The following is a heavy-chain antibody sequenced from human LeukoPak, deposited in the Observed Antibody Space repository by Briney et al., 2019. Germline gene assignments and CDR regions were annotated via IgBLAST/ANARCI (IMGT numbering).Heavy chain of an antibody. CDR1: GFIFRTYS. D-gene: IGHD3-16*01. J-gene: IGHJ4*02. CDR2: ISSSSSSI. V-gene: IGHV3-48*01. CDR3: ARDPGVGDIPY. Sequence: GGSLRLSCAASGFIFRTYSMNWVRQTPGKGLEWVSYISSSSSSIYYADSVKGRFTISRDNAANSLYLQMNSLRAEDTAVYYCARDPGVGDIPYWGQGTLVTVSS.